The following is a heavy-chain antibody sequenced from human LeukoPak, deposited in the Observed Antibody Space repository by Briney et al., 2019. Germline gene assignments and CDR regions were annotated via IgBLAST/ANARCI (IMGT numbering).Heavy chain of an antibody. Sequence: PGGSLRLSCAASGFTFSNYAMHWVRQDSGRGLDWVAVISHDGINTYYADSVKGRFTISRDNSKNTLYLQVNSLRVGDTAVYYCARDRGSHPTWELSGFDYWGQGTLVTVSP. J-gene: IGHJ4*02. CDR2: ISHDGINT. CDR3: ARDRGSHPTWELSGFDY. V-gene: IGHV3-30*03. CDR1: GFTFSNYA. D-gene: IGHD1-26*01.